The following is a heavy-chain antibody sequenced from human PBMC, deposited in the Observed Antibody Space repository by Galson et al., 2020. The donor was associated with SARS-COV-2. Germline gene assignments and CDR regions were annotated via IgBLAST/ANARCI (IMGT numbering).Heavy chain of an antibody. CDR2: ISSSSSYI. V-gene: IGHV3-21*01. J-gene: IGHJ4*02. Sequence: GESLKISCAASGFTFSSYSMNWVRQAPGKGLEWVSSISSSSSYIYYADSVKGRFTISRDNAKNSLYLQMNSLRAEDTAVYYCARERWGDWGQGTLVTVSS. D-gene: IGHD3-16*01. CDR1: GFTFSSYS. CDR3: ARERWGD.